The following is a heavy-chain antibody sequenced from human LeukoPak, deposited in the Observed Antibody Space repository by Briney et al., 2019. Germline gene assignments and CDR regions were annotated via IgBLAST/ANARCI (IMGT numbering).Heavy chain of an antibody. J-gene: IGHJ6*02. CDR3: ARDLVVVTGYYYYGMDV. CDR2: INPNSGGT. D-gene: IGHD2-2*01. CDR1: GYTFTGYY. Sequence: ASVKVSCKASGYTFTGYYMHWARQAPGQGLEWMGWINPNSGGTNYAQKFQGRVTMTRDTSISTAYMELSRLRSDDTAVYYCARDLVVVTGYYYYGMDVWGQGTTVTVSS. V-gene: IGHV1-2*02.